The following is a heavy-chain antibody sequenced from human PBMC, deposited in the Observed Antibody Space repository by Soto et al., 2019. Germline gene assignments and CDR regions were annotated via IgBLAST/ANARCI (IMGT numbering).Heavy chain of an antibody. CDR3: ARDPKTSGGQHWAFNYFDS. D-gene: IGHD7-27*01. Sequence: HHGGSMKLCCAASGLSVRISPMHGVLKDPGKGPEWVALISYDGTNKFYADSVKGRFTISRDNSKSTLYLQVDSLRPEDAAVYYCARDPKTSGGQHWAFNYFDSWGQGTLVTVSS. V-gene: IGHV3-30-3*01. CDR2: ISYDGTNK. J-gene: IGHJ4*02. CDR1: GLSVRISP.